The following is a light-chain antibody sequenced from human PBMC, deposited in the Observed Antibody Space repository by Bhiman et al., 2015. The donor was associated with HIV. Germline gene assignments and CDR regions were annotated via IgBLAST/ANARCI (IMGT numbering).Light chain of an antibody. Sequence: QSALTQPASVSGSPGQSITISCTGTSSDVGSYNLVSWYQQHPGKVPKLIIYDVSNRPSGVSSRFSGSKSGHTASLTISGLQAEDEADYYCCSYAGSSTPWVFGGGTKLTVL. CDR3: CSYAGSSTPWV. V-gene: IGLV2-23*02. CDR2: DVS. J-gene: IGLJ3*02. CDR1: SSDVGSYNL.